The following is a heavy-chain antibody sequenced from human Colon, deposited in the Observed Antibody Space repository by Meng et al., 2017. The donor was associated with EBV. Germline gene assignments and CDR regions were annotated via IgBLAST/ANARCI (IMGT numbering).Heavy chain of an antibody. V-gene: IGHV3-74*01. J-gene: IGHJ5*02. CDR2: VKPDGTST. Sequence: EGRVGEAGGGLGQPGGSLRLSCAASGFTFSTYWMHWVRQVPGKGLIWVSRVKPDGTSTYYADSVRGRFTISRDNAKNTVYLQMNTLRAEDTAVYYCVRDRPSWTWGQGTLVTVSS. D-gene: IGHD3-3*01. CDR3: VRDRPSWT. CDR1: GFTFSTYW.